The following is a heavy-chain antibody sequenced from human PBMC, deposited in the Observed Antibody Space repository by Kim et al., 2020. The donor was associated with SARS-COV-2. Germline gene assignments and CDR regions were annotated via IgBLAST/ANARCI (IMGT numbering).Heavy chain of an antibody. D-gene: IGHD6-19*01. Sequence: ASVKVSCKASGYTFTSYGISWVRQAPGQGLEWMGWISAYNGNTNYAQKLQGRVTMTTDTSTSTAYMELRSLRSDDTAVYYCARDRDRGMAVAGDFDPWGQGTLVTVSS. CDR1: GYTFTSYG. CDR3: ARDRDRGMAVAGDFDP. CDR2: ISAYNGNT. J-gene: IGHJ5*02. V-gene: IGHV1-18*01.